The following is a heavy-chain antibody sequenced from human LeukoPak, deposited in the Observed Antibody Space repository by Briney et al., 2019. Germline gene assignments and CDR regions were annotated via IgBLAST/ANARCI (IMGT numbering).Heavy chain of an antibody. D-gene: IGHD3-22*01. CDR3: ARVWYYYDSSGYYYFDY. Sequence: GGSLRLSCPASGFTFSSYWMHWVRQAPGKGLVWVSRINSDGSSTSYADSVKGRFTISRDNAKNTLYLQMNSLRAEDTAVYYCARVWYYYDSSGYYYFDYWGQGTLVTVSS. J-gene: IGHJ4*02. CDR1: GFTFSSYW. CDR2: INSDGSST. V-gene: IGHV3-74*01.